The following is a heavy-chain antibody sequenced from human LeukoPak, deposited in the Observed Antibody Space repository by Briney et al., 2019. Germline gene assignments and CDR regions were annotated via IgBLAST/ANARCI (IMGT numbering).Heavy chain of an antibody. V-gene: IGHV3-21*01. CDR1: GFTFSSYS. J-gene: IGHJ3*02. Sequence: PGGSLRLSCAASGFTFSSYSMNWVRQAPGKGLEWVSSISSSSSYIYYADSVKGRFTISRDNAKSSLYLQMNSLRAEDTAVYYCARDLGALNYAFDIWGQGTMVTVSS. CDR2: ISSSSSYI. D-gene: IGHD1-7*01. CDR3: ARDLGALNYAFDI.